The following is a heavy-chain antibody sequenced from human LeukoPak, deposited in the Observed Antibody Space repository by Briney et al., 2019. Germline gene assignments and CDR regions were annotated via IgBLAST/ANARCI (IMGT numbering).Heavy chain of an antibody. V-gene: IGHV3-74*01. CDR3: VRELSGSRDI. D-gene: IGHD3-10*01. J-gene: IGHJ3*02. CDR2: INIDGSST. CDR1: GFAFSGSW. Sequence: GGSLRLFCAASGFAFSGSWMHWVRQVPGKGLVWVSRINIDGSSTDYAASVKGRFTISRDDAKNTLYLQMNSLRAEDTAVYYCVRELSGSRDIWGQGTMVTVSS.